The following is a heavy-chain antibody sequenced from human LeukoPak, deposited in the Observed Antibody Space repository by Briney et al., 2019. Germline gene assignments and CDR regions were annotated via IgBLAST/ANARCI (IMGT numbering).Heavy chain of an antibody. Sequence: PSETLSLTCSVSGGSISYYYWSWIRQPPGKGLEWIGYSHDSGESNYNPSLQSRVIISRDTSKNQFSLNLMSVTAADTAVYYCAASSHSGSYRAHWGQGTPVTVSS. V-gene: IGHV4-59*08. CDR2: SHDSGES. J-gene: IGHJ4*02. D-gene: IGHD3-10*01. CDR3: AASSHSGSYRAH. CDR1: GGSISYYY.